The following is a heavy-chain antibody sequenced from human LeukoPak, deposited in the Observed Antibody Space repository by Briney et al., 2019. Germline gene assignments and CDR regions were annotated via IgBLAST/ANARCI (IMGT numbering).Heavy chain of an antibody. V-gene: IGHV3-11*04. J-gene: IGHJ4*02. CDR3: ARRIAAAGLYFDY. Sequence: GGSRRLSCAASGFTFSDYYMSWIRQAPGKGLEWVSYISSSGSTIYYADSVKGRFTISRDNAKNSLYLQMNSLRAEDTAVYYCARRIAAAGLYFDYWGQGTLVTVSS. D-gene: IGHD6-13*01. CDR2: ISSSGSTI. CDR1: GFTFSDYY.